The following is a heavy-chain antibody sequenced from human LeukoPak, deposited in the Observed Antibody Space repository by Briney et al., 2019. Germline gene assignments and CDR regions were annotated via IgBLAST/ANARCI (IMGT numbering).Heavy chain of an antibody. CDR2: IIPILGIA. J-gene: IGHJ4*02. V-gene: IGHV1-69*04. CDR1: GGTFSSYA. CDR3: ATSHITIFGVVIRLPLDY. Sequence: GASVKVSCKAPGGTFSSYAISWVRQAPGQGLEWMGRIIPILGIANYAQKFQGRVTITADKSTSTAYMELSSLRSEDTAVYYCATSHITIFGVVIRLPLDYWGQGTLVTVSS. D-gene: IGHD3-3*01.